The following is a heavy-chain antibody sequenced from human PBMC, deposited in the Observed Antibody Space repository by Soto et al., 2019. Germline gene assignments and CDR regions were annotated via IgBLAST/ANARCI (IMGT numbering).Heavy chain of an antibody. CDR3: ARDRDWPTYYYDSSGLLFDY. J-gene: IGHJ4*02. Sequence: ASVKVSCKASGGTFSSYAISWVRQAPGQGLEWMGGIIPIFGTANYAQKFQGRVTITADKSTSTAYMELSSLRSEDTAVYYCARDRDWPTYYYDSSGLLFDYWGQGTLVTVSS. V-gene: IGHV1-69*06. CDR2: IIPIFGTA. CDR1: GGTFSSYA. D-gene: IGHD3-22*01.